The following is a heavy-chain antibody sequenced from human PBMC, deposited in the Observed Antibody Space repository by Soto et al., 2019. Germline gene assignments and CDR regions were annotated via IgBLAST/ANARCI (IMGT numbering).Heavy chain of an antibody. J-gene: IGHJ6*02. CDR1: GYTFTSYG. D-gene: IGHD6-19*01. CDR3: ASGYSSGWYPLTSYYYYGMDV. CDR2: ISAYNGNT. Sequence: GASVKVSCKASGYTFTSYGISWVRQAPGQGLEWMGWISAYNGNTNYAQKLQGRVTMTADTSTSTAYMELRSLRSDDTAVYYCASGYSSGWYPLTSYYYYGMDVWGQGTTVTVS. V-gene: IGHV1-18*01.